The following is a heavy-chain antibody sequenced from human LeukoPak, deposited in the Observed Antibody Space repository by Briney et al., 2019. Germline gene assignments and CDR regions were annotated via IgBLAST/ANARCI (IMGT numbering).Heavy chain of an antibody. CDR2: INHSGST. Sequence: SETLSLTCAVYGGSFSGYYWSWIRQPPGKGLEWIGEINHSGSTNYNPSLKSRVTISVDTSKNQFSLKLSSVTAADTAVYYCARGVSGVTMVRGVIIRQYYFDYWGQGTLVTVSS. CDR3: ARGVSGVTMVRGVIIRQYYFDY. J-gene: IGHJ4*02. V-gene: IGHV4-34*01. D-gene: IGHD3-10*01. CDR1: GGSFSGYY.